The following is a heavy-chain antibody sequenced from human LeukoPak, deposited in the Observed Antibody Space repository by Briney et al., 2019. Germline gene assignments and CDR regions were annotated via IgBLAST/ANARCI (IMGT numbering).Heavy chain of an antibody. CDR2: IYYTGNT. CDR3: ARQTGSGLFILP. J-gene: IGHJ4*02. V-gene: IGHV4-39*01. CDR1: GVSISSSNSY. D-gene: IGHD3/OR15-3a*01. Sequence: PSETLSLTCSVSGVSISSSNSYWGWIRQPPGKGLEWIGSIYYTGNTYYNASLKSRVTISIDTSKNQFSLKLTSVTAADTAVYYCARQTGSGLFILPGGQGTLVTVSS.